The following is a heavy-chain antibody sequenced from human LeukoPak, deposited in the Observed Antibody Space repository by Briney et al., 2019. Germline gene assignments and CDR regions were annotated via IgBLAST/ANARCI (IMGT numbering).Heavy chain of an antibody. CDR3: AISIAVAWYVNWFDP. D-gene: IGHD6-19*01. V-gene: IGHV1-69*05. CDR1: GGTFSSYA. CDR2: IIPIFGTA. J-gene: IGHJ5*02. Sequence: GASVKVSCKASGGTFSSYAISWVRQAPGQGLEWMGRIIPIFGTAKYAQKFQGRVTITTDESTSTAYMELSSLRSEDTAVYYCAISIAVAWYVNWFDPWGQGTLVTVSS.